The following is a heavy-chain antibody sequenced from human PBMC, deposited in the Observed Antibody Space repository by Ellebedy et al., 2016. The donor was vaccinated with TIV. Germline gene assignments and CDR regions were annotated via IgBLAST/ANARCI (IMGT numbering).Heavy chain of an antibody. Sequence: PGGSLRLSCAASGFTFSSFAMGWVRQTPGQGLEGVSGLYGSGRGIFYSDSVRGRFTISRDNSKNTLYLQMSNLRAEDTAIYYCVKDRIAGDGWWVFDMWGQGTVVTVSS. CDR1: GFTFSSFA. CDR2: LYGSGRGI. V-gene: IGHV3-23*01. J-gene: IGHJ3*02. CDR3: VKDRIAGDGWWVFDM. D-gene: IGHD2-15*01.